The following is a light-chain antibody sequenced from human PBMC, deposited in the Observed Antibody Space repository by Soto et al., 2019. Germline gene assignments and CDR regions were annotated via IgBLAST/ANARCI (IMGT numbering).Light chain of an antibody. Sequence: DIQMTQSPSYVSASVGDRVTITCRASQYISSWLAWYQQKPGKVPNLLIYGASSLQSGVPSRFSGSGSGTDFTLTISSLQPEDFATYYCQQINNFPVTFGQGTRLEIK. J-gene: IGKJ5*01. CDR1: QYISSW. V-gene: IGKV1-12*01. CDR3: QQINNFPVT. CDR2: GAS.